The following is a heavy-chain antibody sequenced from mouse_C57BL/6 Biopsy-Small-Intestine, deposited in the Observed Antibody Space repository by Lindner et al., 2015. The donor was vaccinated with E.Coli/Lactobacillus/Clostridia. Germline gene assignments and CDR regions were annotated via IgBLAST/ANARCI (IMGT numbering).Heavy chain of an antibody. CDR2: ISSGGSYT. CDR3: ARLYLTGPFAY. Sequence: VQLQESGGDLVKPGGSLKLSCAASGFTFSSYGMSWVRQTPDKRLEWVATISSGGSYTYYPDSVKGRFTISRDNAKNTLYLQMSSLKSEDTAMYYCARLYLTGPFAYWGQGTLVTVSA. D-gene: IGHD4-1*01. J-gene: IGHJ3*01. CDR1: GFTFSSYG. V-gene: IGHV5-6*01.